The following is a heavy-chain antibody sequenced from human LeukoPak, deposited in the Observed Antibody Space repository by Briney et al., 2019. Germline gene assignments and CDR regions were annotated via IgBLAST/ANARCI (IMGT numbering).Heavy chain of an antibody. V-gene: IGHV4-39*01. D-gene: IGHD3-22*01. Sequence: SETLFLTCTVSGGSISSSSYYWGWIRQPPGKGLEWIGSIYYSGSTYYNPSLKSRVTISVDTSKNQFSLKLSSVTAADTAVYYCARRNYYDSSAPFDPWGQGTLVTVSS. J-gene: IGHJ5*02. CDR2: IYYSGST. CDR3: ARRNYYDSSAPFDP. CDR1: GGSISSSSYY.